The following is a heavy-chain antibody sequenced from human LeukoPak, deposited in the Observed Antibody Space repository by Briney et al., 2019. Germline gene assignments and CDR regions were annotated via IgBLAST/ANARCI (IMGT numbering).Heavy chain of an antibody. Sequence: PGRSLRLSCAASGFTFSSYSMNWVRQAQGKGLEWVSSISSSSSYIYYADSVKGRFTISRDNAKNSLYLQMNSLRAEDTAVYYCARADWDTAMIDYWGQGTLVTVSS. CDR3: ARADWDTAMIDY. CDR2: ISSSSSYI. J-gene: IGHJ4*02. D-gene: IGHD5-18*01. CDR1: GFTFSSYS. V-gene: IGHV3-21*01.